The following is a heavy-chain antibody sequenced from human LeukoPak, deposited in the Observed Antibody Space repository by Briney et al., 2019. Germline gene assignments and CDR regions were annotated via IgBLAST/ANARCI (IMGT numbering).Heavy chain of an antibody. V-gene: IGHV4-39*07. CDR3: AKGAGGFSYYNWFDP. D-gene: IGHD5-18*01. Sequence: SGTLSLTCTVPGGSISSSPYYWGWIRQPPGKGLEWIGSIYYSGTTHYNPSLESRVTISVDTSKNQFSLKLASVTAADTAIYYCAKGAGGFSYYNWFDPWGQGTLVTVSS. CDR2: IYYSGTT. J-gene: IGHJ5*02. CDR1: GGSISSSPYY.